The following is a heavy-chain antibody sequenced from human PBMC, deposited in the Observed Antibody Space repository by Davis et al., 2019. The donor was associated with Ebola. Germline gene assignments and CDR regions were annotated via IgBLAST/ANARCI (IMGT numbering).Heavy chain of an antibody. CDR1: GYTFINYG. CDR3: ARSRITIAPHNWFDP. J-gene: IGHJ5*02. Sequence: ASVKVSCKAFGYTFINYGINWVRQAPGQGLEWMGRINPNSGGTNYAQKFQGRVTMTRDTSISTAYMELSRLRSDDTAVYYCARSRITIAPHNWFDPWGQGTLVTVSS. D-gene: IGHD3-9*01. V-gene: IGHV1-2*06. CDR2: INPNSGGT.